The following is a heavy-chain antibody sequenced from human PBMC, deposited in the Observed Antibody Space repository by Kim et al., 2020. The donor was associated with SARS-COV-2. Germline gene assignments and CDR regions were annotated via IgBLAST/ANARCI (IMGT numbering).Heavy chain of an antibody. CDR3: AGGGSSLVRYYYGMDV. CDR1: GGSISSSNW. J-gene: IGHJ6*02. V-gene: IGHV4-4*02. CDR2: IYHSGST. Sequence: SETLSLTCAVSGGSISSSNWWSWVRQPPGKGLEWIGEIYHSGSTNYNPSLKSRVTISVDKSKNQFSLKLSSVTAADTAVYYCAGGGSSLVRYYYGMDVWGQGTTVTVSS. D-gene: IGHD6-13*01.